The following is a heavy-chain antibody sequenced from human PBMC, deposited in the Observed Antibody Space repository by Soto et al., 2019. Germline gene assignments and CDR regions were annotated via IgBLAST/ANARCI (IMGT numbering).Heavy chain of an antibody. Sequence: EVQLVESGGGLVQPGGSLRLSCAASGFIFNTYAMNWVRQPPGKGLEWISYISNSGSTIYYADSVKGRFTISRDNAKNSLYLQMNSLRAEDTALYYCARDGAMDDYWGQGTLVTVSS. CDR2: ISNSGSTI. V-gene: IGHV3-48*01. D-gene: IGHD2-2*01. CDR1: GFIFNTYA. J-gene: IGHJ4*02. CDR3: ARDGAMDDY.